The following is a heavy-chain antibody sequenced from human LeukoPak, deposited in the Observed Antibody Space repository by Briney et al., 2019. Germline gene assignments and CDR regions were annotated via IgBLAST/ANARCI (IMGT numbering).Heavy chain of an antibody. Sequence: PGGSLGLSCAASGFTFSSYGMHWVRQAPGKGLEWVAFIRYDGSNKYYADSVKGRFTISRDNSKNTLYLQMNSLRAEDTAVYYCAKDPSNWGSYYFDYWGQGTLVTVSS. CDR3: AKDPSNWGSYYFDY. CDR1: GFTFSSYG. J-gene: IGHJ4*02. CDR2: IRYDGSNK. D-gene: IGHD7-27*01. V-gene: IGHV3-30*02.